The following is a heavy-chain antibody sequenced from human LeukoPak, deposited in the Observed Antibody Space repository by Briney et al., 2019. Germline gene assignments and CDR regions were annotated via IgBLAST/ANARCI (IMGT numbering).Heavy chain of an antibody. CDR2: IYYSGST. CDR3: ARVVVAATPYFGY. CDR1: GGSISSYY. D-gene: IGHD2-15*01. Sequence: SETLSLTCTVSGGSISSYYWSWIRQPPGKGLEWIGYIYYSGSTNYNPSLKSRVTISVDTSKNQFSLKLSSVTAADTAVYYCARVVVAATPYFGYWGQGTLVTVSS. V-gene: IGHV4-59*01. J-gene: IGHJ4*02.